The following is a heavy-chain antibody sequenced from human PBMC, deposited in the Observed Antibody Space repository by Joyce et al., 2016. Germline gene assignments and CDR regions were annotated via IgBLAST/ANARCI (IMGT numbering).Heavy chain of an antibody. CDR3: ASGVAGYCSSSTCPRPLDV. J-gene: IGHJ3*01. D-gene: IGHD2-2*01. CDR2: TIPVFVTP. V-gene: IGHV1-69*14. Sequence: QVHLVQSGAEVKMPGSSVKVSCTASGGSFGAQTFNWVRQTPGHGLGGLGGTIPVFVTPHYAQKFQGTVSITADTGTSTVFMEVRSRTSDDTAMYYCASGVAGYCSSSTCPRPLDVWGQGTMVIVS. CDR1: GGSFGAQT.